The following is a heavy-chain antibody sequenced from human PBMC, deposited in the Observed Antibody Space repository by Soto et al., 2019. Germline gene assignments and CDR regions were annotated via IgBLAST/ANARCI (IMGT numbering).Heavy chain of an antibody. Sequence: QVPLQQSGAGLLKPSETLSLTCAVYGGSFSGYYWSWIREPPRKGLEWVGEITHSGSTNYNPSLKRRIIISVDTTKNPFALKLSSVTAAATAVYYCARGQVTMVRGVIRRAFYIWGKGTIVTVSS. CDR1: GGSFSGYY. J-gene: IGHJ3*02. D-gene: IGHD3-10*01. CDR2: ITHSGST. CDR3: ARGQVTMVRGVIRRAFYI. V-gene: IGHV4-34*01.